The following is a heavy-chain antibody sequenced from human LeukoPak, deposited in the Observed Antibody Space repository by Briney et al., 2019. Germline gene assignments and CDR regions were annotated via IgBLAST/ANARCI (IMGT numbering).Heavy chain of an antibody. V-gene: IGHV4-61*02. CDR3: ASTGNDYSNYGSDY. D-gene: IGHD4-11*01. CDR2: IYTSGST. J-gene: IGHJ4*02. Sequence: PSQTLSLTCTVSGGSISSGSYYWSWIRQPAGKGLEWIGRIYTSGSTNYNPSLKSRVTISVDTSKNQFSLKLSSVTAADTAVYYCASTGNDYSNYGSDYWGQGTLVTVPS. CDR1: GGSISSGSYY.